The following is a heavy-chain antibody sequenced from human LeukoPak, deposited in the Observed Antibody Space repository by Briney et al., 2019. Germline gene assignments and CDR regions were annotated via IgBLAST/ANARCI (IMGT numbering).Heavy chain of an antibody. J-gene: IGHJ6*02. D-gene: IGHD4-11*01. CDR2: IYPGDSDT. V-gene: IGHV5-51*01. Sequence: GESLKISCKGSGYSFTSYWIGWVRQMPGKGLEWMGIIYPGDSDTRYSPSFQGQVTISADKSISTAYLQWSSLKASDTAMYYCARHQVDYSNERYYYYYGMDVWGQGTTVTVSS. CDR3: ARHQVDYSNERYYYYYGMDV. CDR1: GYSFTSYW.